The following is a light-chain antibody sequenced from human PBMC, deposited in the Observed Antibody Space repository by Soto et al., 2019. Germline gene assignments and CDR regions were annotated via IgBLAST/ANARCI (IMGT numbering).Light chain of an antibody. CDR1: QSVLSSSNDKNY. V-gene: IGKV4-1*01. CDR3: QQYYNSPYT. CDR2: WAS. Sequence: DIVVTQSPDSLPVSLGERATINCKSSQSVLSSSNDKNYLAWYRQKPGQPPKLLIYWASTRESGVPDRFSGSGSGTDCTLTITRLQAEDVAVYYWQQYYNSPYTFGQGTKLEIK. J-gene: IGKJ2*01.